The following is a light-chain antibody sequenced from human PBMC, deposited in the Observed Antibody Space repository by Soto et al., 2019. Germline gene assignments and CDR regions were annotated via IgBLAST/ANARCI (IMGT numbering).Light chain of an antibody. J-gene: IGKJ5*01. V-gene: IGKV3-15*01. CDR2: GAS. CDR1: QSVSSD. CDR3: QQSYMDPIT. Sequence: EIEMTQSPATLSVSPWERVTLSCRASQSVSSDLAWYQQKPGQAPRLLIYGASTRASGIPDRFSGSGFGTVFTLTISRLQSEDFAVYYCQQSYMDPITFGQGTRLEIK.